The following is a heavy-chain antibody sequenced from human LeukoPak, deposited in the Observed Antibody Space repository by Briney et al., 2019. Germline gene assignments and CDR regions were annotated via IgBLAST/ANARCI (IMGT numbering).Heavy chain of an antibody. Sequence: ASVKVSCKASGYTFTGYYIHWVRQAPGQGLEWMGWINPNSGDTNYGQRFQGRVTMTTDTSTSTAYMELRSLRSDDTAVYYCARATYYYDSRTRHFDYWGQGTRVTVSS. J-gene: IGHJ4*02. V-gene: IGHV1-2*02. CDR3: ARATYYYDSRTRHFDY. CDR1: GYTFTGYY. D-gene: IGHD3-22*01. CDR2: INPNSGDT.